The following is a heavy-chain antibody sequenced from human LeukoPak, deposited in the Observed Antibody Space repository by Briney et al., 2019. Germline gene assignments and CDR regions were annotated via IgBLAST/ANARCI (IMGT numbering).Heavy chain of an antibody. D-gene: IGHD3-10*01. CDR3: ARGSYDYGSGSYYWFDP. CDR2: INHSGST. V-gene: IGHV4-34*01. Sequence: SETLSLTCAVYGGSFSGYYWSWIRQPPGKGLEWIGEINHSGSTNYNPSLKSRVTISVDTSKNQFSLKLSSMTAADTAVYYCARGSYDYGSGSYYWFDPWGQGTLVTVSS. J-gene: IGHJ5*02. CDR1: GGSFSGYY.